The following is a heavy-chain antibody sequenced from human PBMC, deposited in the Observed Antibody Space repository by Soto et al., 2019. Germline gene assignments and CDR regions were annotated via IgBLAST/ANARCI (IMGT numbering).Heavy chain of an antibody. CDR2: IDPSDSYT. CDR1: GYSFTSYW. D-gene: IGHD6-13*01. Sequence: GESLKISCKGSGYSFTSYWISWVRQMPGKGLEWMGRIDPSDSYTNCSPSFQGHVTISADKSISTAYLQWSSLKASDTAMYYCATIGPYSSSWYFYYYYYGMDVWGQGTTVTVSS. V-gene: IGHV5-10-1*01. J-gene: IGHJ6*02. CDR3: ATIGPYSSSWYFYYYYYGMDV.